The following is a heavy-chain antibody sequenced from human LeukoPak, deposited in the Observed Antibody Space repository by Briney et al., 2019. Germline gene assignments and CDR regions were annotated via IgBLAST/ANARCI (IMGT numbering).Heavy chain of an antibody. D-gene: IGHD3-10*01. Sequence: PSETLSLTCTVSGGSVSSGSYYWSWIRQPPGKGLEWIGYIYYSGSTNYNPSLKSRVTISVDTSKNQFSLKLSSVTAADTAVYYCARGNYYRYYFDSWGQGSLVTVSS. CDR2: IYYSGST. CDR1: GGSVSSGSYY. V-gene: IGHV4-61*01. CDR3: ARGNYYRYYFDS. J-gene: IGHJ4*02.